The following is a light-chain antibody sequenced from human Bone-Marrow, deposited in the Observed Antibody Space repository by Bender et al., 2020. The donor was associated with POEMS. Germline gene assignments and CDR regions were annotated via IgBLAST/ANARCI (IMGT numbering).Light chain of an antibody. CDR3: QVWDTNRRV. J-gene: IGLJ3*02. Sequence: YDLTQPLSVSVALGQTATITCGGHNIGGKNAIWYQQKTGQAPVMIIYKDDRRPFGIPDRFSGSNSGNRATLTISRVEDGDEADYYCQVWDTNRRVFGGGTKLTVL. CDR1: NIGGKN. CDR2: KDD. V-gene: IGLV3-9*01.